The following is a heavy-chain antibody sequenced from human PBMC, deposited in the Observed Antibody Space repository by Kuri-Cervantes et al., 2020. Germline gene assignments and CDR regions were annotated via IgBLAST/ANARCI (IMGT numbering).Heavy chain of an antibody. Sequence: GESLKISRAASGFTFTDYYMGWIRQAPGKGLEWVSYISSSGGTIYYADSVKGRFTISRDNSKNTLYLQMNSLRAEDTAVYYCAKDYDSSGYTYPDYWGQGTLVTVSS. CDR1: GFTFTDYY. CDR3: AKDYDSSGYTYPDY. V-gene: IGHV3-11*04. CDR2: ISSSGGTI. J-gene: IGHJ4*02. D-gene: IGHD3-22*01.